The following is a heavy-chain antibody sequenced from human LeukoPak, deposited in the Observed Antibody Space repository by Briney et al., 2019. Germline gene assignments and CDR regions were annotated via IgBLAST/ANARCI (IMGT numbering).Heavy chain of an antibody. D-gene: IGHD3-10*01. CDR1: GGSFSGYY. V-gene: IGHV4-34*01. CDR3: ARRGAIWFGEYNWFDP. CDR2: INHSGST. Sequence: SETLSLTCAVYGGSFSGYYWSWIRQPPGKGLEWIGEINHSGSTNYNPSLKSRVTISVDTSKNQFSLKLSSVTAADTAVYYCARRGAIWFGEYNWFDPWGQGTLVTVSS. J-gene: IGHJ5*02.